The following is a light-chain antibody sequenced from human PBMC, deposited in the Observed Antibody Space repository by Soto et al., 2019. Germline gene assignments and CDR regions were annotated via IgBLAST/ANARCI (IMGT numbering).Light chain of an antibody. CDR1: QSISSW. CDR3: QQYSSYPWT. Sequence: DIQMTQSPSTLSASVGDRVTITCRASQSISSWLAWYQQKPGKAPNLLIYDVSNLESGVPSRFSGSGSGTEFTLTISSLQADDFATYYCQQYSSYPWTFGLGSKVEIK. V-gene: IGKV1-5*01. CDR2: DVS. J-gene: IGKJ1*01.